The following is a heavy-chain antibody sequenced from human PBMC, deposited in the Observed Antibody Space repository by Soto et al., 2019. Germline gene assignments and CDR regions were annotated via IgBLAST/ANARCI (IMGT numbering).Heavy chain of an antibody. J-gene: IGHJ4*02. Sequence: GGFLRLSCTASGFRFGEYAMSWFRQAPGKGPEWVGVIRSQTYGATAEYAASVIGRFTISRDDFAGIAYLQMNNLKTEDTAVYYCARRAPVTPFDYWGQGTQVTVSS. CDR2: IRSQTYGATA. CDR3: ARRAPVTPFDY. V-gene: IGHV3-49*03. CDR1: GFRFGEYA. D-gene: IGHD4-17*01.